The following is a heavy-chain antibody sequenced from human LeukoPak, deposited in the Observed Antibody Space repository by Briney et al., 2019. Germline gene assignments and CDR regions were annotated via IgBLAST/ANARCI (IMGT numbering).Heavy chain of an antibody. CDR3: ARVLRYFDWFMDV. CDR1: GGSFSGYY. V-gene: IGHV4-34*01. Sequence: SETLSLTCAVYGGSFSGYYWSWIRRPPGKGLEWIGEINHSGSTNYNPSLKSRVTISVDTSKNQFSLKLSSVTAADTAVYYCARVLRYFDWFMDVWGQGTTVTVSS. D-gene: IGHD3-9*01. CDR2: INHSGST. J-gene: IGHJ6*02.